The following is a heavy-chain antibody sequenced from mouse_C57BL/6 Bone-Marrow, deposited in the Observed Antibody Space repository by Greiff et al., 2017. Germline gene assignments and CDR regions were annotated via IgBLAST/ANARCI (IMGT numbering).Heavy chain of an antibody. CDR2: IIPNNGGT. CDR1: GYTFTDYY. V-gene: IGHV1-26*01. D-gene: IGHD1-1*01. CDR3: AREVITTVVATFDY. Sequence: VQLQQSGPELVKPGASVKISCKASGYTFTDYYMNWVKQSHGKSLEWIGDIIPNNGGTSYNQKFKGKATLTVDKSSSTAYMELRSLTSEDSAVYYCAREVITTVVATFDYWGQGTTLTVSS. J-gene: IGHJ2*01.